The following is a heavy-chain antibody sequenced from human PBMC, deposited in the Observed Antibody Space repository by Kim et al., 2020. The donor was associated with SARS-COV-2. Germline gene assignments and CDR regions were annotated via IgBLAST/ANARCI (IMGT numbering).Heavy chain of an antibody. J-gene: IGHJ4*02. V-gene: IGHV3-23*01. CDR3: AKDLERFGELSGFFDY. D-gene: IGHD3-10*01. Sequence: SVKGRFTISRDNSKNTLYLQMNSLRAEDTAVYYCAKDLERFGELSGFFDYWGQGTLVTVSS.